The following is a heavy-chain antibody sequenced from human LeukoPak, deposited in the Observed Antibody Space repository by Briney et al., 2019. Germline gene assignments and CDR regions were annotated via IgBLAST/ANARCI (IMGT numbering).Heavy chain of an antibody. CDR1: GGTFSSYA. V-gene: IGHV1-69*04. CDR2: IIPILGIA. D-gene: IGHD2-15*01. CDR3: ARTPKCSGGSCYPYNWFDP. J-gene: IGHJ5*02. Sequence: SVKVSCKASGGTFSSYAISWVRQAPGQGLEWMGRIIPILGIANYAQRFQGRVTITADKSTSTAYMELSSLRSEDTAVYYCARTPKCSGGSCYPYNWFDPWGQGTLVTVSS.